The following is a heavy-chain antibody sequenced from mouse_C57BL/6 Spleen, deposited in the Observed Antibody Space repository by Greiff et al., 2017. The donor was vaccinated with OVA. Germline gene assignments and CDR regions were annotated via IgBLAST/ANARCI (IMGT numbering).Heavy chain of an antibody. Sequence: VQLQQSGAELARPGASVKLSCKASGYTFTSYGISWVKQRTGQGLEWIGQIYPRSGNTYYNEKFKGKATLTADKSSSTAYMELRSLTSEDSAVYVGARDYGSRYGGEFDYWGQGTTLTVSS. J-gene: IGHJ2*01. CDR3: ARDYGSRYGGEFDY. V-gene: IGHV1-81*01. CDR2: IYPRSGNT. CDR1: GYTFTSYG. D-gene: IGHD1-1*01.